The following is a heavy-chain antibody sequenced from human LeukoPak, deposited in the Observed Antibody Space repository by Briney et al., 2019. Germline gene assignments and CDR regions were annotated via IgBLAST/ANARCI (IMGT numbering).Heavy chain of an antibody. D-gene: IGHD4-17*01. CDR2: IYYSGST. CDR1: GGSISSGDYY. J-gene: IGHJ1*01. Sequence: SETLSLTCTVSGGSISSGDYYWSWIRQPPGKGLEWIGYIYYSGSTYYNPSLKSRVTISVDTSKNQFSLKLSSATAADTAVYYCACTTTVTTGYFQHWGQGTLVTVSS. V-gene: IGHV4-30-4*01. CDR3: ACTTTVTTGYFQH.